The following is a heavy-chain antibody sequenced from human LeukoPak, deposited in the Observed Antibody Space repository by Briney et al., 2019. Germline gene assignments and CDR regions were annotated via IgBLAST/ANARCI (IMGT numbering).Heavy chain of an antibody. V-gene: IGHV5-51*01. CDR3: AKTLRIEGGGWYLDY. J-gene: IGHJ4*02. CDR1: GYIFTSYW. Sequence: GESLKISCNCSGYIFTSYWIRWVLHMPAKGLECRVIIYPVDSDTRHSPSFQAQVTISADNSISTAYLQWSSLEGSDTAMYSCAKTLRIEGGGWYLDYWGQGTLVTVSS. CDR2: IYPVDSDT. D-gene: IGHD6-19*01.